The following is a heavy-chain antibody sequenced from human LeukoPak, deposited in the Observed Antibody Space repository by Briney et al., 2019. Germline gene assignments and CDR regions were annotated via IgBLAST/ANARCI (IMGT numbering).Heavy chain of an antibody. CDR2: IYSAGST. D-gene: IGHD2-15*01. J-gene: IGHJ4*02. CDR1: GFTVSSNY. Sequence: GGSLRLSCAASGFTVSSNYMSWVRQAPGKGLEWVSIIYSAGSTYYADSVRGRFTISRDSSKNTVCLQMNSLRVEDKAVYYCASGEVGVRKFYSDPFHYWGQGTLVTVSP. CDR3: ASGEVGVRKFYSDPFHY. V-gene: IGHV3-53*01.